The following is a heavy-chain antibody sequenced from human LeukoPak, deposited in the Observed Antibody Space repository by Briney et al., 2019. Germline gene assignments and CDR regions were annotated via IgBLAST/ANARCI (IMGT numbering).Heavy chain of an antibody. J-gene: IGHJ4*02. D-gene: IGHD5-12*01. CDR3: AREGRVSGYDFDC. CDR1: GFTFSSYW. CDR2: INSDGSSI. Sequence: GSLRLSCAASGFTFSSYWMHWVRQAPGKGLVWVSRINSDGSSITYADSVKGRFTISRDNAKNTLYLQMNSLRVEDAAVYYCAREGRVSGYDFDCWGQGTLVTVSS. V-gene: IGHV3-74*03.